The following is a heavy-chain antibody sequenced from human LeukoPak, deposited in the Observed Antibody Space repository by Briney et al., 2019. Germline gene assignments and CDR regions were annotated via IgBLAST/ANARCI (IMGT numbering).Heavy chain of an antibody. CDR2: INHSGST. Sequence: KPSETLSLTCAVYGGSFSGYYWSWIRQPPGKGLEWIGEINHSGSTNYNPSLKSRVTISVDTSKNQFSLKLSFVTAADTAVYYCAREQENYDFWSGYYVVYFDYWGQGTLVTVSS. CDR1: GGSFSGYY. J-gene: IGHJ4*02. V-gene: IGHV4-34*01. D-gene: IGHD3-3*01. CDR3: AREQENYDFWSGYYVVYFDY.